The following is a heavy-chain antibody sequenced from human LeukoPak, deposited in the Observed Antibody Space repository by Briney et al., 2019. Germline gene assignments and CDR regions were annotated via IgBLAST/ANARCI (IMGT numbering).Heavy chain of an antibody. CDR3: ARDSCSSPSCFDY. CDR1: GFTFSNYA. J-gene: IGHJ4*02. CDR2: ISYDGSKK. V-gene: IGHV3-30*04. D-gene: IGHD2-2*01. Sequence: PGGSLRLSCAASGFTFSNYAMHWVRQAPGKGLEWVAVISYDGSKKHYADSVKGRFTISRDNSKNTLYLQMNSLRAEDTAVYYCARDSCSSPSCFDYWGQGTLVTVSS.